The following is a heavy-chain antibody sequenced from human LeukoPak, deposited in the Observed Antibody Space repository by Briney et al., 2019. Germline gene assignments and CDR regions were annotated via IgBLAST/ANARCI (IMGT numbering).Heavy chain of an antibody. CDR2: IIPIFGTA. V-gene: IGHV1-69*13. Sequence: SVKVSCKASGGTFISYAISWVRQAPGQGLEWMGGIIPIFGTANYAQKFQGRVTITADESTSTAYMELSNLRSEDTAVYYCASKGGGGYQLLFGWFDPWGQGTLVTVSS. J-gene: IGHJ5*02. CDR3: ASKGGGGYQLLFGWFDP. D-gene: IGHD2-2*01. CDR1: GGTFISYA.